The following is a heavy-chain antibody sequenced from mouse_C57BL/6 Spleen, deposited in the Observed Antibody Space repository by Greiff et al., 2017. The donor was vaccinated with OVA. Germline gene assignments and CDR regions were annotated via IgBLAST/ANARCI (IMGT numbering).Heavy chain of an antibody. CDR1: GYSITSGYY. J-gene: IGHJ2*01. D-gene: IGHD3-3*01. CDR3: ARTGPLSDYYFDD. CDR2: ISYDGSN. V-gene: IGHV3-6*01. Sequence: EVQLQQSGPGLVKPSQSLSLTCSVTGYSITSGYYWNWIRQFPGNKLEWMGYISYDGSNNYNPSLKNRISITRDTSKNQFFLKLNSVTTEDTATYYCARTGPLSDYYFDDWGQGTTLTVSS.